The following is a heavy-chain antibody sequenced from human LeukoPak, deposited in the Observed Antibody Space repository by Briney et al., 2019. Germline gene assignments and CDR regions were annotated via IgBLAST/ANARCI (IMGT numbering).Heavy chain of an antibody. V-gene: IGHV1-18*01. CDR2: ISAYNGNT. D-gene: IGHD5-12*01. J-gene: IGHJ4*02. CDR3: ARTSHYVDIAATITYGIYYFDY. CDR1: GYTFTSYG. Sequence: GASVKVSCKASGYTFTSYGISWVRQAPGQGLEWMGWISAYNGNTNYAQKLQGRVTITADESTSTAYMELSSLRSEDTAVYYCARTSHYVDIAATITYGIYYFDYWGQGTLVAVSS.